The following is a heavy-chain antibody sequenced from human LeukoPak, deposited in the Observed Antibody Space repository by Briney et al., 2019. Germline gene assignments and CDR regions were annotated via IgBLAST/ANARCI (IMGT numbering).Heavy chain of an antibody. D-gene: IGHD3-22*01. Sequence: GGSLRLSCTASGFTFTTCWMAWVRQAPGKGLEWVANIKQDGSEAYYAESVRGRFTISRDNAKNSLYLQMNSLRAEDTSVYYCSNGIYDKSYWGQGTLVTVSS. CDR3: SNGIYDKSY. V-gene: IGHV3-7*01. J-gene: IGHJ4*02. CDR1: GFTFTTCW. CDR2: IKQDGSEA.